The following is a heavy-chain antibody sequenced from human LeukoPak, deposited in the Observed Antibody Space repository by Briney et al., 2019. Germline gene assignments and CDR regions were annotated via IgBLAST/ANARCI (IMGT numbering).Heavy chain of an antibody. V-gene: IGHV1-2*02. CDR1: GYTFTGYY. CDR2: INPNSGGT. Sequence: ASVKASCKASGYTFTGYYMHWVRQAPGQGLEWMGWINPNSGGTNYAQKFQGRVTMTRDTSISTAYMELSRLRSDDTAVYYCSAIEMATITDDYWGQGTLVTVSS. D-gene: IGHD5-24*01. J-gene: IGHJ4*02. CDR3: SAIEMATITDDY.